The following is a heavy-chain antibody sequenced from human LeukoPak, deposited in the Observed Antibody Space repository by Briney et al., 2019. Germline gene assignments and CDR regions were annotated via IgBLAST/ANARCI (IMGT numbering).Heavy chain of an antibody. D-gene: IGHD5/OR15-5a*01. J-gene: IGHJ4*02. CDR3: ASDQVSGVFDY. CDR1: GFTFSDFY. Sequence: PGGSLRLSCADSGFTFSDFYMNWIRQAPGKGLEWLAYISPSGSYTTYADSVKGRFVISRDNTKNSVSLHMNTLTADDTAVYFCASDQVSGVFDYWGQGARVTVSS. CDR2: ISPSGSYT. V-gene: IGHV3-11*05.